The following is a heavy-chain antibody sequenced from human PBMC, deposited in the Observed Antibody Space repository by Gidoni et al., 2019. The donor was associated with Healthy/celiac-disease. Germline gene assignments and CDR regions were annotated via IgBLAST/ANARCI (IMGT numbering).Heavy chain of an antibody. Sequence: EVQLVESGGGLVQPGGSLRLSCAASGFPFSSYWMSWVRQAPGKGLEWVANIKQDGSEKYYVDSVKGRFTISRDNAKNSLYLQMNSLRAEDTAVYYCARSPSGSYYGGLWYWGQGTLVTVSS. J-gene: IGHJ4*02. CDR1: GFPFSSYW. D-gene: IGHD1-26*01. CDR3: ARSPSGSYYGGLWY. V-gene: IGHV3-7*01. CDR2: IKQDGSEK.